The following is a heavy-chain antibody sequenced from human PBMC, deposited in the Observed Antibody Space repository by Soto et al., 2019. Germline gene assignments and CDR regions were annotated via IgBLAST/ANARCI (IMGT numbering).Heavy chain of an antibody. CDR3: ANTLGGLCSLPQNFES. CDR1: GFPFNSYA. CDR2: ISGSGGST. D-gene: IGHD1-26*01. V-gene: IGHV3-23*01. Sequence: PGGSLRLSCAASGFPFNSYAMSWVPQAPGKGLEGVSAISGSGGSTYYADSVKGRFTISRDNSKNTLYLQMNSLRAEDTAVYYCANTLGGLCSLPQNFESWGQGTPVNVSS. J-gene: IGHJ4*01.